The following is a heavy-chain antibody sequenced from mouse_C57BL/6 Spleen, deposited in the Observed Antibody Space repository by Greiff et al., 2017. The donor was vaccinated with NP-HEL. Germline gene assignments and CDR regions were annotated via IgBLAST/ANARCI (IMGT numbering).Heavy chain of an antibody. J-gene: IGHJ3*01. CDR1: GFTFSSYG. Sequence: EVQGVESGGDLVKPGGSLKLSCAASGFTFSSYGMSWVRQTPDKRLEWVATISSGGSYTYYPDSVKGRFTISRDNAKNTLYLQMSSLKSEDTAMYYCARQELRPWFAYWGQGTLVTVSA. CDR2: ISSGGSYT. CDR3: ARQELRPWFAY. D-gene: IGHD2-4*01. V-gene: IGHV5-6*01.